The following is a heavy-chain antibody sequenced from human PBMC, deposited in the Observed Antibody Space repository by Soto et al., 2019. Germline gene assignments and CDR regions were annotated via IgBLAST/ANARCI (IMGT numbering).Heavy chain of an antibody. V-gene: IGHV3-48*04. J-gene: IGHJ4*02. CDR3: ARTATVTTGDFDY. CDR2: ISSSSSTI. CDR1: GFTFSSYS. D-gene: IGHD4-17*01. Sequence: GGSLRLSCAASGFTFSSYSMNWVRQAPGKGLEWVSYISSSSSTIYYADSVKGRFTISRDNAKNSLYLQMNSLIAEDTAVYYCARTATVTTGDFDYWGQGTLVTVSS.